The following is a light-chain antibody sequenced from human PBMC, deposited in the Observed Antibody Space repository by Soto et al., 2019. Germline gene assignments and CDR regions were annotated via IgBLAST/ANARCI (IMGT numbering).Light chain of an antibody. CDR3: QQSYSTPT. CDR1: QSVSSSH. J-gene: IGKJ5*01. CDR2: AAS. V-gene: IGKV3-20*01. Sequence: EIVLTQSPGTLSLSPGERATLSCRASQSVSSSHLAWYQHNPGQAPRLLIYAASSRATGSPDRFSGGGSGTDFTLTISSLQPEDFATYYCQQSYSTPTLGQGTRLEIK.